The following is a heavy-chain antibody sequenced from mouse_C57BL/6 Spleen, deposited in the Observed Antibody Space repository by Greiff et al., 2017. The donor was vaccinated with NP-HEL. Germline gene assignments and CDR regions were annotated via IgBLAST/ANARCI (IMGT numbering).Heavy chain of an antibody. CDR1: GFTFSNYW. J-gene: IGHJ3*01. Sequence: EVQVVESGGGLVQPGGSMTLSCVASGFTFSNYWMNWVRQSPAKGLEWVAQIRLKSDNYATHYAVSVKGRSTISREDSKSSIYLKMNNLRAEDTGIYYCTGSNYAWFAYWGQGTLVTVSA. V-gene: IGHV6-3*01. CDR2: IRLKSDNYAT. CDR3: TGSNYAWFAY. D-gene: IGHD2-5*01.